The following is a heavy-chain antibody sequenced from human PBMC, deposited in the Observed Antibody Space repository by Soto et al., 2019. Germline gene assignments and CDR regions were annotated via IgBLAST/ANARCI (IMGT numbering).Heavy chain of an antibody. V-gene: IGHV1-69*13. CDR2: IIPIFGTT. Sequence: ASVKVSCKASGGTFSSYAINWVRQAPGQGLEWMGGIIPIFGTTDSAQNFQGRLTITADESTNTAYMELSSLRSEDTAVYYCARDHVVTHYCSGGSCYNYGLDVWGQGTTVTVSS. J-gene: IGHJ6*02. CDR3: ARDHVVTHYCSGGSCYNYGLDV. CDR1: GGTFSSYA. D-gene: IGHD2-15*01.